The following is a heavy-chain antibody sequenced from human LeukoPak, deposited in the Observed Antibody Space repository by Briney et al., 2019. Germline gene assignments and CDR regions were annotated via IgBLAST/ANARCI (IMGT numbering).Heavy chain of an antibody. Sequence: NSSETLSLTCAVSGYSISSGYYWGWIRQPPGKGLEWIGSIYHSGSTYYNPSLKSRVTISVDTSKKQFSLKLSSVTAADTAVYYCARQGSGYYYSAFDIWGQGTMVTVSS. D-gene: IGHD3-22*01. CDR3: ARQGSGYYYSAFDI. CDR1: GYSISSGYY. CDR2: IYHSGST. J-gene: IGHJ3*02. V-gene: IGHV4-38-2*01.